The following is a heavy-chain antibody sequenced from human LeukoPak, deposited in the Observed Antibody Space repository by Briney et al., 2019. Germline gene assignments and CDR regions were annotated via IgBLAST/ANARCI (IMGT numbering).Heavy chain of an antibody. CDR1: GFTFSSYA. V-gene: IGHV3-23*01. J-gene: IGHJ4*02. D-gene: IGHD2-2*01. Sequence: GGSLRLSCAASGFTFSSYAMSWVRQAPGKGLEWVSAISGSGGSTYYADSVKGRFTISRDNSKNTLYLQMNSLRAEDTAVYYCAKGVVVVPAAMHFDYWGQGTLVTVSS. CDR2: ISGSGGST. CDR3: AKGVVVVPAAMHFDY.